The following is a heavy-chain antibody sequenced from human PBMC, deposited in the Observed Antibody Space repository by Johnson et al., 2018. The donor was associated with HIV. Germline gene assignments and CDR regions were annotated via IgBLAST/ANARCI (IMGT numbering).Heavy chain of an antibody. Sequence: VQLVESGGGLVQPGGSLRLSCAASGFTFSSYAMSWVRQAPGKGLEWVSAISGSGGSTYYADSVKGRFTISRDNSKNTLYLQMNSLRAEDTAGYYWAKGVFELDIVVVPADAFDVWGQGTMFTVSS. CDR1: GFTFSSYA. CDR3: AKGVFELDIVVVPADAFDV. V-gene: IGHV3-23*04. J-gene: IGHJ3*01. D-gene: IGHD2-2*01. CDR2: ISGSGGST.